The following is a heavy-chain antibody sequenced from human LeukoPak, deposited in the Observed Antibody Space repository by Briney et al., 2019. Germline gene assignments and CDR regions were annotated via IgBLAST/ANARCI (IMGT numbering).Heavy chain of an antibody. V-gene: IGHV3-30*04. J-gene: IGHJ6*02. D-gene: IGHD6-13*01. Sequence: GRSLRLSCAASGFTFSSYAMHWVRQAPGKGLEWVAVISYDGSNKYYADSVKGRFTISRDNSKNTLYLQMNSLRAEDTAVYYCARDLVAAAAAGDADYYYYYGMDVWGQGTTVTVSS. CDR3: ARDLVAAAAAGDADYYYYYGMDV. CDR1: GFTFSSYA. CDR2: ISYDGSNK.